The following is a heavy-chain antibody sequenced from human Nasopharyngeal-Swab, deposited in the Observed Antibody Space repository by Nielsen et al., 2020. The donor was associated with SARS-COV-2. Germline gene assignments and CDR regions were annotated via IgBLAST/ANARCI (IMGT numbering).Heavy chain of an antibody. J-gene: IGHJ6*02. V-gene: IGHV4-39*01. Sequence: WIGQPPGKGLEWIGSIYYSGSTYYNPSLKSRVTISVDTSKNQFSLKLSSVTAADTAVYYCASPLWFGELLPASYYYYGMDVWGQGTTVTVSS. D-gene: IGHD3-10*01. CDR2: IYYSGST. CDR3: ASPLWFGELLPASYYYYGMDV.